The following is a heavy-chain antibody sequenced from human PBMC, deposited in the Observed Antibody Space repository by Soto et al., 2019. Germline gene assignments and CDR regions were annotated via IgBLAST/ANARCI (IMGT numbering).Heavy chain of an antibody. CDR2: IYYSGST. CDR3: ARVGIYNWFDP. V-gene: IGHV4-59*01. Sequence: SETLSLTCIVSGDSISPYYWTWIRQPPGKGLEWIGYIYYSGSTNYNPSLKSRVTISVDTSKKQFSLRLSSVTAADTAVYYCARVGIYNWFDPWGQGTLVTVSS. CDR1: GDSISPYY. D-gene: IGHD1-20*01. J-gene: IGHJ5*02.